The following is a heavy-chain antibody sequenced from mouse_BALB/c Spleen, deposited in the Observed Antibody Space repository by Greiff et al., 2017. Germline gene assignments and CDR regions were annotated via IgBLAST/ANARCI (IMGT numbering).Heavy chain of an antibody. CDR1: GYSITSDYA. CDR3: ARGGVRGFAY. D-gene: IGHD2-14*01. Sequence: DVQLQESGPGLVKPSQSLSLTCTVTGYSITSDYAWNWIRQFPGNKLEWMGYISYSGSTSYNPSLKSRISITRDTSKNQFFLQLNSVTTEDTATYYCARGGVRGFAYWGQGTLVTVSA. V-gene: IGHV3-2*02. J-gene: IGHJ3*01. CDR2: ISYSGST.